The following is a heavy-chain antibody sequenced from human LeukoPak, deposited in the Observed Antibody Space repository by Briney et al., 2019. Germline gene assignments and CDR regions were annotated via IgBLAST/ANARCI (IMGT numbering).Heavy chain of an antibody. CDR2: IIPIFGTA. J-gene: IGHJ4*02. Sequence: SVKVSCKASVGTFSSYAISWVRQAPGQGLEWMGGIIPIFGTANYAQKFQGRVTITADESTSTAYMELSSLRSEDTAVCYCARARSTGIVGATNDYWGQGTLVTVSS. V-gene: IGHV1-69*13. D-gene: IGHD1-26*01. CDR1: VGTFSSYA. CDR3: ARARSTGIVGATNDY.